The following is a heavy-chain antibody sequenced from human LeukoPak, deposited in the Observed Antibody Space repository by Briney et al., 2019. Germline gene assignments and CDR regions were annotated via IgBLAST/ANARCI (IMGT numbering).Heavy chain of an antibody. J-gene: IGHJ6*03. CDR3: ARGNYYGSGSYYYYYYMDV. V-gene: IGHV4-38-2*02. D-gene: IGHD3-10*01. CDR2: IYHSGST. Sequence: SETLSLTCTVSGYSISSGYYWGWIRQPPGKGLEWIGNIYHSGSTYYNSSLKSRVTISVDTSKNQLSLKLNSVTAADTAVYYCARGNYYGSGSYYYYYYMDVWGKGTTVTISS. CDR1: GYSISSGYY.